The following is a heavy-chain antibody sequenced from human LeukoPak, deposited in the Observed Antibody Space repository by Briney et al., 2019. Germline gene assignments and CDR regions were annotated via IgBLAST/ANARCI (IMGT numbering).Heavy chain of an antibody. J-gene: IGHJ3*02. V-gene: IGHV3-23*01. D-gene: IGHD3-16*01. CDR1: GFTFSSYA. CDR3: ARDRGIKEGPDAFDI. Sequence: GGSLRLSCAASGFTFSSYAMSWVRQAPGKGLEWVSAISGSGGSTYYADSVKGRFTVSRDNSKNTLYLQMNTLRAEDTAVYYCARDRGIKEGPDAFDIWGQGTMVTVSS. CDR2: ISGSGGST.